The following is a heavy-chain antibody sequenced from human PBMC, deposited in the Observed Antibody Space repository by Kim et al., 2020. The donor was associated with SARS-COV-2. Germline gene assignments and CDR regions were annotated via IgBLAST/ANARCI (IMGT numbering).Heavy chain of an antibody. D-gene: IGHD6-19*01. Sequence: ASVKVSCKVSGYTLTELSMHWVRQAPGKGLEWMGGFDPEDGETIYAQKFQGRVTMTEDTSTDTAYMELSSLRSEDTAVYYCATSYSEPQMGRRIAVASVPVPYNWFDPWGQGTLVTVSS. V-gene: IGHV1-24*01. CDR2: FDPEDGET. CDR3: ATSYSEPQMGRRIAVASVPVPYNWFDP. CDR1: GYTLTELS. J-gene: IGHJ5*02.